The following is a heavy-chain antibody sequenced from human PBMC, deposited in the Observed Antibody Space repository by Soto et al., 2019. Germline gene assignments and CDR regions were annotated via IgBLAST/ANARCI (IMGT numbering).Heavy chain of an antibody. D-gene: IGHD3-22*01. CDR2: IIPIFGTA. J-gene: IGHJ6*02. CDR3: ARKPYYYDSSGYPLYYYYGMDV. V-gene: IGHV1-69*06. CDR1: GGTFISYA. Sequence: SVKVSCKASGGTFISYAISGLRQHPAQGHEWMGGIIPIFGTANYAQKFQGRVTITADKSTSTAYMELSSLRSEDTAVYYCARKPYYYDSSGYPLYYYYGMDVWGQGTTVTVSS.